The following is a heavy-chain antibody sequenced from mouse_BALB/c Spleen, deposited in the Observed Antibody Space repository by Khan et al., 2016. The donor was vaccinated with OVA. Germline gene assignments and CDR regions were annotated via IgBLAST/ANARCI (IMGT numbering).Heavy chain of an antibody. CDR2: INPHIGET. V-gene: IGHV1-20*02. J-gene: IGHJ2*01. Sequence: VQLKQSGPELVKPGASVKISCKASGYSFTGYFMNWVKQSHGKSLEWIGRINPHIGETFYNQKFTGKATLTVDESSSTAHMELRSLASEDSAVYCCARNYRSDFDYWGQGTTLTVSS. D-gene: IGHD1-1*01. CDR3: ARNYRSDFDY. CDR1: GYSFTGYF.